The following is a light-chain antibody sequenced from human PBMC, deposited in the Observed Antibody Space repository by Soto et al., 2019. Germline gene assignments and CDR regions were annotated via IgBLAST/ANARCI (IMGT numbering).Light chain of an antibody. CDR3: QQYDSSPLT. CDR2: DAS. CDR1: QSVSNY. Sequence: EIVLTQSPGTLSLSPGERATLSCRASQSVSNYLAWYQQKPGQAPRLLIYDASSRATGIPDRFSGSGSGTDFIVTINRLEPEDSAVYYCQQYDSSPLTFGGGTKVEIK. V-gene: IGKV3-20*01. J-gene: IGKJ4*01.